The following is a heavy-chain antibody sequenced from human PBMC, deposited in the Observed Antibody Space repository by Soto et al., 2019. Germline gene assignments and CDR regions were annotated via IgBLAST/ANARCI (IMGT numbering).Heavy chain of an antibody. J-gene: IGHJ6*02. CDR1: GGSVSSGSYY. CDR3: ARDSPLLRFLEWPPLYGMDV. V-gene: IGHV4-61*01. D-gene: IGHD3-3*01. Sequence: SETLSLTCTVSGGSVSSGSYYWSWIRQPPGKGLEWIGYIYYSGSTNYNPSLKSRVTISVDTSKNQFSLKLSSVTAADTAVYYCARDSPLLRFLEWPPLYGMDVWGQGTTVTVSS. CDR2: IYYSGST.